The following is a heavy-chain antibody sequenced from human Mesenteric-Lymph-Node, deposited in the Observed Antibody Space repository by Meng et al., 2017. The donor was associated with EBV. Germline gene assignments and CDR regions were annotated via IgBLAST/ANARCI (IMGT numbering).Heavy chain of an antibody. CDR1: GGSISSSNW. D-gene: IGHD6-19*01. CDR3: ARGTVAGTHLDY. CDR2: IYHSGST. Sequence: QGRLQGSGPGLVKPLGTLSLTCAVSGGSISSSNWWSWVCQPPGKGLEWIGEIYHSGSTNYNPSLKSRVTISVDKSKNQFSLKLSSVTAADTAVYYCARGTVAGTHLDYWAQGTLVTVSS. V-gene: IGHV4-4*02. J-gene: IGHJ4*02.